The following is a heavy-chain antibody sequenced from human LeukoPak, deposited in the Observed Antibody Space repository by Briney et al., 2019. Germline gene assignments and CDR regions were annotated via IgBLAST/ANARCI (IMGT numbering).Heavy chain of an antibody. V-gene: IGHV3-48*03. CDR3: ARAGSGWPFDY. D-gene: IGHD6-19*01. Sequence: PGGSLRLSCAASGFTFSSYEMNWVRQAPGKGLEWVPYISSSGSTIYYADSVKGRFTISRDNAKNSLYLQMNSLRAEDTAVYYCARAGSGWPFDYWGQGTLVTVSS. J-gene: IGHJ4*02. CDR1: GFTFSSYE. CDR2: ISSSGSTI.